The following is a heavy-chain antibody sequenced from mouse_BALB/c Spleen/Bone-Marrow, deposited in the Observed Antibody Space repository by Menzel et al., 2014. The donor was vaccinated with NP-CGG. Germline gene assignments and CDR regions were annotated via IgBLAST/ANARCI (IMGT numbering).Heavy chain of an antibody. Sequence: EVKVEESGPSLVKPSQTLSLTCSVTGDSITSSYWNWIRKFPGNKLEYMGYISYSGNAYYNPSLKSRISLTRDTSKNQYYLQLNSVTTEDTATYFCARDNGYHFDYWGQGTTLTVSS. V-gene: IGHV3-8*02. CDR1: GDSITSSY. J-gene: IGHJ2*01. CDR2: ISYSGNA. CDR3: ARDNGYHFDY. D-gene: IGHD1-2*01.